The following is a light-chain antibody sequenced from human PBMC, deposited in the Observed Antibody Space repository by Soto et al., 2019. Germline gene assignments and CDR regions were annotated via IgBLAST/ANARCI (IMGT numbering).Light chain of an antibody. Sequence: SVLAQPPPASGTPRPRGTNSFFGNSSNMGSNTVHWFQQFPGTAPRLLISTNDQRPSGVPDRFIGSNSGTSASLAISGLQFEDEADYYCAVWDDRLNGHVFGTGTKVTVL. CDR2: TND. V-gene: IGLV1-44*01. CDR3: AVWDDRLNGHV. J-gene: IGLJ1*01. CDR1: SSNMGSNT.